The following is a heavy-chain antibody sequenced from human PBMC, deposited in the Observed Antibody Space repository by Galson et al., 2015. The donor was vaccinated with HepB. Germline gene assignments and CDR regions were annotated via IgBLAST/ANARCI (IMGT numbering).Heavy chain of an antibody. V-gene: IGHV3-30*03. CDR3: ATHLRDGDYGFEYFQH. J-gene: IGHJ1*01. Sequence: LRLSCAASGFTFGSYGMHWVRQAPGKGLEWVAVISYDGSNKYYLDSVKGRFTISRDNSKNTLYLQMNSLRPEDTAVYYCATHLRDGDYGFEYFQHWGQGTLVTVSS. CDR2: ISYDGSNK. D-gene: IGHD4-17*01. CDR1: GFTFGSYG.